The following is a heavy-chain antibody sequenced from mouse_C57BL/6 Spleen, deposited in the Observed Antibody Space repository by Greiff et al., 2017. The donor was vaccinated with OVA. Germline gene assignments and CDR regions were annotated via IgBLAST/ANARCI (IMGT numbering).Heavy chain of an antibody. V-gene: IGHV1-50*01. Sequence: QVQLQQPGAELVKPGASVKLSCKASGYTFTSYWMQWVKQRPGQGLECIGEIDPSDSYTNYNQKFKGKATLTVDTSSSTAYMQLSSLTSEDSAVYYCARDYYSNYVFAYWGQGTLVTVSA. CDR3: ARDYYSNYVFAY. CDR1: GYTFTSYW. J-gene: IGHJ3*01. D-gene: IGHD2-5*01. CDR2: IDPSDSYT.